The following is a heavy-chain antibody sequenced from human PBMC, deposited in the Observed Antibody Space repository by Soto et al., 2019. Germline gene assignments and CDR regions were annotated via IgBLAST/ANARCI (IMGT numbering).Heavy chain of an antibody. CDR2: IYYSGST. D-gene: IGHD3-22*01. CDR3: ARDPNYYDSSGYFWYFDL. V-gene: IGHV4-30-4*01. J-gene: IGHJ2*01. CDR1: GGSISSGDYY. Sequence: SETLSLTCTVSGGSISSGDYYWSWIRQPPGRGLEWIGYIYYSGSTYYNPSLKSRVTISVDTSKNQFSLKLSSVTAADTAVYYCARDPNYYDSSGYFWYFDLWGRGTLVTVSS.